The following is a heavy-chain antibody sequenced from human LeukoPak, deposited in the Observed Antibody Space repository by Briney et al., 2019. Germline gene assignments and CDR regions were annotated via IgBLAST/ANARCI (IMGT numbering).Heavy chain of an antibody. D-gene: IGHD4/OR15-4a*01. CDR2: IYYSGSA. V-gene: IGHV4-31*03. CDR3: VRHDGRGGATMGAWDC. CDR1: GVSISSGGYY. J-gene: IGHJ4*02. Sequence: SETLSLTCTVSGVSISSGGYYWSWIRQHPGKGLEWIGYIYYSGSAYYNPSLKSRVTISVDTSENQFSLKLSSVTAADTAVYYCVRHDGRGGATMGAWDCWGQGSLVTVSS.